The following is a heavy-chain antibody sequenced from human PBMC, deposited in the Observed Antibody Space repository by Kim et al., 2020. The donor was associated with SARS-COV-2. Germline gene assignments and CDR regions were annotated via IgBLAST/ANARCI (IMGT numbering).Heavy chain of an antibody. Sequence: GGSLRLSCGASGFTFGNYWMRWVRQVPGRGLVWVSRINYDGKSRSYADSVKGRFVISRDNAKNTLSLQMNSLRGEDTAVYYCARARYFDSRDDAFDVWG. CDR1: GFTFGNYW. D-gene: IGHD3-9*01. CDR2: INYDGKSR. V-gene: IGHV3-74*01. J-gene: IGHJ3*01. CDR3: ARARYFDSRDDAFDV.